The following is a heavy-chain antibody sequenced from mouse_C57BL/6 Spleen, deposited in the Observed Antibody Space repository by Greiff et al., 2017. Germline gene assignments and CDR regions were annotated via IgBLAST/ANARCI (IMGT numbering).Heavy chain of an antibody. CDR1: GFTFSDYY. Sequence: EVKLVESEGGLVQPGSSMKLSCTASGFTFSDYYMAWVRQVPEKGLEWVANINYDGSSTYYLDSLKSRFIISRDNAKTILYLQMSSLKSEDTATYYCARDHYGGAMDYWGQGTSVTVSS. V-gene: IGHV5-16*01. CDR3: ARDHYGGAMDY. D-gene: IGHD1-2*01. CDR2: INYDGSST. J-gene: IGHJ4*01.